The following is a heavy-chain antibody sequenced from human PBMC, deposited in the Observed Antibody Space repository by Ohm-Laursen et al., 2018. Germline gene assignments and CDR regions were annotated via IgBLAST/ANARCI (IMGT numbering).Heavy chain of an antibody. J-gene: IGHJ6*02. CDR2: ISDSGGGT. CDR3: AKDIGGRHGYCSSTSCYYYYYGMDV. Sequence: SLRLSCSATGFSFSSYAMGWVRQAPGKGLEWVSTISDSGGGTYYADSVKGRFTISRDNSKNTLYLQMNSLRAEDTALYYCAKDIGGRHGYCSSTSCYYYYYGMDVWGQGTTVTVSS. D-gene: IGHD2-2*01. V-gene: IGHV3-23*01. CDR1: GFSFSSYA.